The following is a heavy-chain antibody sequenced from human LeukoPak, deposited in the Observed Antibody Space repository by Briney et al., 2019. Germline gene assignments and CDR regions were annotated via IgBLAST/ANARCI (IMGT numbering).Heavy chain of an antibody. CDR3: ATSRGSGSYYKTYYYGMDV. Sequence: SLSLTCTVSVGSISSGGYDWSWIRRHPGKGLEWIGHIYYSGSTYYNPSLKSRVTISVDTSKNQFSLKLSSVTAADTAVYYCATSRGSGSYYKTYYYGMDVWGQGTTVTVSS. J-gene: IGHJ6*02. CDR1: VGSISSGGYD. D-gene: IGHD3-10*01. V-gene: IGHV4-31*03. CDR2: IYYSGST.